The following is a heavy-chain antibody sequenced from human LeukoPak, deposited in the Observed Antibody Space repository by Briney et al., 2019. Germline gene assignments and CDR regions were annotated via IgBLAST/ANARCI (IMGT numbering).Heavy chain of an antibody. CDR3: AKDPRGEGWFDP. CDR1: GFTFSSYA. D-gene: IGHD3-16*01. Sequence: GGSLRLSCAASGFTFSSYAMSWVRQAPGKGLEWVSDISGSGGSTYYADSVKGRFTISRDNSKNTLYLQMNSLRAEDTAVYYCAKDPRGEGWFDPWGQGTLVTVSS. J-gene: IGHJ5*02. CDR2: ISGSGGST. V-gene: IGHV3-23*01.